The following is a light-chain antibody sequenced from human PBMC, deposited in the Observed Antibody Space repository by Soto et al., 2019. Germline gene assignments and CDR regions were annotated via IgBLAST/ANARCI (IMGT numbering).Light chain of an antibody. V-gene: IGLV2-11*01. CDR3: CSYAGSYTRV. CDR2: DVS. Sequence: QSVLTQPRSVSGSPGQSVTISCTGTSSDVGGYNYVSWYQQHPGKAPQLMIYDVSKRPSGVPDRFSGSKSGNTASLTISGLQAEDEADYYCCSYAGSYTRVFGGGTKVTVL. J-gene: IGLJ3*02. CDR1: SSDVGGYNY.